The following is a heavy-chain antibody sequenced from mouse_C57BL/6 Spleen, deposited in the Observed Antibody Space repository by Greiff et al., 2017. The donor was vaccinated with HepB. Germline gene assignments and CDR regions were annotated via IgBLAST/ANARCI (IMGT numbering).Heavy chain of an antibody. J-gene: IGHJ1*03. Sequence: EVKLEESGPGLVKPSQSLSLTCSVTGYSITSGYYWNWIRQFPGNKLEWMGYISYDGSNNYNPSLKNRISITRDTSKNQFFLKLNSVTTEDTATYYCARAIYYASLDWYFDVWGTGTTVTVSS. CDR1: GYSITSGYY. CDR2: ISYDGSN. D-gene: IGHD1-1*01. CDR3: ARAIYYASLDWYFDV. V-gene: IGHV3-6*01.